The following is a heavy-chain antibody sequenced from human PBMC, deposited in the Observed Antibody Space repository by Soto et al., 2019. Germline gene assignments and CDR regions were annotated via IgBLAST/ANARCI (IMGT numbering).Heavy chain of an antibody. D-gene: IGHD6-25*01. CDR2: INPNSGGT. Sequence: RASVKVSCKASGYTFTGYYMHWVRRAPGQGLEWMGWINPNSGGTNYAQKFQGRVTMTRDTSISTAYMELSRLRSDDTAVYYCARVGVAASPNMDVWGQGTTVTVSS. J-gene: IGHJ6*02. V-gene: IGHV1-2*02. CDR1: GYTFTGYY. CDR3: ARVGVAASPNMDV.